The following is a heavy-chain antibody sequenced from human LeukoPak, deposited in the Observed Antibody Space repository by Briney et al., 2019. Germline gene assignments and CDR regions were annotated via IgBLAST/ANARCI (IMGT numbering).Heavy chain of an antibody. CDR3: ARYYYDSSGYSY. CDR2: ISSSSIDI. CDR1: GFPFRSYS. D-gene: IGHD3-22*01. Sequence: GALRLSCSASGFPFRSYSMNWGRPAPGKGQEWVSSISSSSIDIYYADSVKGRFTISRDNAKNSLYLQMNSLRAEDTAVYYCARYYYDSSGYSYWGQGTLVTVSS. V-gene: IGHV3-21*01. J-gene: IGHJ4*02.